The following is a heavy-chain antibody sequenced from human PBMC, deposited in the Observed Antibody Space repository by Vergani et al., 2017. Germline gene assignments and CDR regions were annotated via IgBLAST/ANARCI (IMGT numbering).Heavy chain of an antibody. Sequence: QVQLQQWGAGLLKPSETLSLTCAVYVGSFSGYYWSWIRQPPGKGLEWIGEINHSGSTKYNPSLKSRVTISVDTSKNQFSLKLSSVTAADTAVYYCARGQAGERRGWFDPWGQGTLVTVSS. CDR3: ARGQAGERRGWFDP. D-gene: IGHD3-16*01. V-gene: IGHV4-34*01. CDR1: VGSFSGYY. J-gene: IGHJ5*02. CDR2: INHSGST.